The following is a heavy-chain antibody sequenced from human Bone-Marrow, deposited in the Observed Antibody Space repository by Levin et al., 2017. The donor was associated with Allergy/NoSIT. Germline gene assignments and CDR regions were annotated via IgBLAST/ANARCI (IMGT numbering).Heavy chain of an antibody. J-gene: IGHJ6*02. V-gene: IGHV1-8*01. Sequence: GESLKISCKASGYTFTSYDINWVRQATGQGLEWMGWMNPNSGNTGYAQKFQGRVTMTRNTSISTAYMELSSLRSEDTAVYYCAIQGGSSLMVFRYYYGMDGWGQGTTVTVSS. CDR3: AIQGGSSLMVFRYYYGMDG. CDR2: MNPNSGNT. CDR1: GYTFTSYD. D-gene: IGHD2-8*01.